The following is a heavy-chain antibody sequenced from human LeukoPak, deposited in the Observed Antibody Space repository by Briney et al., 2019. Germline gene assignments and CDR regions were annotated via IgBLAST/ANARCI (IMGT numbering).Heavy chain of an antibody. D-gene: IGHD4-23*01. V-gene: IGHV3-30*04. J-gene: IGHJ4*02. Sequence: PGGPLRLSCAASGFTFSSYGMHWVRQAPGKGLEWVAVISSDGKNKYYADSVKGRFTISRANSMNTLYQHMHSLRADDAVVYYCTRDDYGGNSGEVDYWGQGTRVTVS. CDR3: TRDDYGGNSGEVDY. CDR2: ISSDGKNK. CDR1: GFTFSSYG.